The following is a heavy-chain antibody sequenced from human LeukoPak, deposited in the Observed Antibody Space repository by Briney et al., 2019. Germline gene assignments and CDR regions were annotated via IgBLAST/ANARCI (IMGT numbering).Heavy chain of an antibody. CDR3: ARDYRSSSGYYPLDYYYYYMDV. V-gene: IGHV3-7*03. CDR2: IKQDGTEK. CDR1: GFTFSSYW. D-gene: IGHD3-22*01. Sequence: GGSLRLSCAASGFTFSSYWMSWVRQAPGKGLEWVANIKQDGTEKYYVDSVKGRFTTSRDNAKNSLYLRMNSLRAEDTAVYYCARDYRSSSGYYPLDYYYYYMDVWGKGTTVTISS. J-gene: IGHJ6*03.